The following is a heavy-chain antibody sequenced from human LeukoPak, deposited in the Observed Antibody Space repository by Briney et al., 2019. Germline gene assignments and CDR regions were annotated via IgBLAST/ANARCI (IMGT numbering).Heavy chain of an antibody. CDR2: ISTNRGST. D-gene: IGHD7-27*01. V-gene: IGHV3-64D*06. J-gene: IGHJ3*02. CDR3: VTELGIGSFDI. CDR1: GLTFSLYS. Sequence: PGGPLRLSCSASGLTFSLYSMHWVRQAPGKGLEYVSGISTNRGSTYYADSVKGRFTITRDNSKNTLYLQMSTLRAEDTSVYYCVTELGIGSFDIWGQGTMVTVAS.